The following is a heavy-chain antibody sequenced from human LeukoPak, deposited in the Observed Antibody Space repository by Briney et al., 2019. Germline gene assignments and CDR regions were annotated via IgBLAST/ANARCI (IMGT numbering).Heavy chain of an antibody. D-gene: IGHD3-22*01. Sequence: GGSLRLSCAASGFTFSSYTMSWVRQAPGKGLEWVSAIIGSGGNTYYADSVKGRFTISRDNAKDSLFLQMNSLRAEDTADYYCAREKFYDNSGYDYWGQGTLVTVSS. CDR2: IIGSGGNT. CDR1: GFTFSSYT. V-gene: IGHV3-23*01. J-gene: IGHJ4*02. CDR3: AREKFYDNSGYDY.